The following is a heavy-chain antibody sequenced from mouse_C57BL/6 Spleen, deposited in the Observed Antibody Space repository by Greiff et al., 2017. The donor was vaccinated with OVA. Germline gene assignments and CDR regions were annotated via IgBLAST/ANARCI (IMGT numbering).Heavy chain of an antibody. D-gene: IGHD1-1*01. CDR1: GYTFTDYE. Sequence: QVHVKQSGAELVRPGASVTLSCKASGYTFTDYEMHWVKQTPVHGLEWIGAIDPETGGTAYNQKFKGKAILTADKSSSTAYMELRSLTSEDSAVYYCTRSGAYGSSPDWYFDVWGTGTTVTVSS. J-gene: IGHJ1*03. CDR2: IDPETGGT. V-gene: IGHV1-15*01. CDR3: TRSGAYGSSPDWYFDV.